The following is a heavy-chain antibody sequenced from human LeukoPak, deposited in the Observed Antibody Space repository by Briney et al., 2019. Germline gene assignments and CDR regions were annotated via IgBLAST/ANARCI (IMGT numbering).Heavy chain of an antibody. CDR3: ARVEGTYYYGSGSYAFDI. CDR1: GGSISSGSYY. V-gene: IGHV4-61*02. Sequence: PSETLSLTCTVSGGSISSGSYYWSWIRQPAGKGLEWIGRIYTSGSTNYNPSLKSRVTISVDTSKNQFSLKLSSVTAADTAVYYCARVEGTYYYGSGSYAFDIGGQGTMVTVSS. J-gene: IGHJ3*02. CDR2: IYTSGST. D-gene: IGHD3-10*01.